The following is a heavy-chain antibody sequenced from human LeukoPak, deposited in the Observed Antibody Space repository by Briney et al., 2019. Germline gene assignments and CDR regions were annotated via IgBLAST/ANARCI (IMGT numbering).Heavy chain of an antibody. CDR3: ASDVDTAKGLYFDY. CDR1: GGTFSSYA. Sequence: SVKVSCKASGGTFSSYAISWVRQAPGQGLEWMGRIIPILGIANYAQKFQGRVTITADKSTSTAYMELSSLRSEDTAVYYCASDVDTAKGLYFDYRGQGTLVTVSS. D-gene: IGHD5-18*01. J-gene: IGHJ4*02. CDR2: IIPILGIA. V-gene: IGHV1-69*04.